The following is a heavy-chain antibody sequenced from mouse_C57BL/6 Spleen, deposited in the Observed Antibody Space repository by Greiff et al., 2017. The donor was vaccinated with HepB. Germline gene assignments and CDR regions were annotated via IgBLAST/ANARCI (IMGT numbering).Heavy chain of an antibody. CDR3: TRWDYGSSYWYFDV. V-gene: IGHV1-15*01. Sequence: VKLQQSGAELVRPGASVTLSCKASGYTFTDYEMHWVKQTPVHGLEWIGAIDPETGGTAYNQKFKGKAILTADKSSSTAYMELRSLTSEDSAVYYCTRWDYGSSYWYFDVWGTGTTVTVSS. CDR2: IDPETGGT. J-gene: IGHJ1*03. D-gene: IGHD1-1*01. CDR1: GYTFTDYE.